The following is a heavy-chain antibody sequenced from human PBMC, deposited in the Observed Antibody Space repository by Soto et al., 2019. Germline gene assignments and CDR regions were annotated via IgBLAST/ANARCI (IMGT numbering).Heavy chain of an antibody. CDR3: AKDLGYCSGGSCYALGY. Sequence: SETLSLTCTVSGGSISSTSYYWGWIRQPPGKGLEWIGSMYYSGSTNYNPSLKSRLTMSVDTSKNQFSLKLRSVTAADTAVYYCAKDLGYCSGGSCYALGYWGQGTLVTVSS. CDR2: MYYSGST. J-gene: IGHJ4*02. V-gene: IGHV4-39*02. CDR1: GGSISSTSYY. D-gene: IGHD2-15*01.